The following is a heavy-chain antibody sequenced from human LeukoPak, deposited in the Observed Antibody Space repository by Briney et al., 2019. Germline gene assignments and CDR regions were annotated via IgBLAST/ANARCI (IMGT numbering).Heavy chain of an antibody. D-gene: IGHD6-25*01. V-gene: IGHV4-59*08. Sequence: SETLSLTCSVSGGSISSYYWNWIRQPPGKGLEWIGYIYYSGSTNCNPSLKSRVTISVDTSKNQFSLKVRSVTAADTAVYYCARAAAKLSYMDVWGKGTTVTVSS. J-gene: IGHJ6*03. CDR3: ARAAAKLSYMDV. CDR2: IYYSGST. CDR1: GGSISSYY.